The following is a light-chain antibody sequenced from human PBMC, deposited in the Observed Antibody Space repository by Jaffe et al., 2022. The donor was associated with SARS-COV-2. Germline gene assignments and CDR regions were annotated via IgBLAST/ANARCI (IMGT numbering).Light chain of an antibody. J-gene: IGKJ1*01. Sequence: EIVLTQSPATLSLSPGERATLSCRASQSVSSSLAWYQQKPGQAPRLLIYDASNRATDIPARFSGSGSGTDFTLTISSLEPEDFAVYYCQQRSSWPRTFGQGTKVEIK. CDR3: QQRSSWPRT. V-gene: IGKV3-11*01. CDR1: QSVSSS. CDR2: DAS.